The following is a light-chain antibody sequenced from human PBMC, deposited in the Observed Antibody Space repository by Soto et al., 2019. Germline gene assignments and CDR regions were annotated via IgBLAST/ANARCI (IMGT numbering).Light chain of an antibody. CDR3: QQYGSSLMYT. J-gene: IGKJ2*01. V-gene: IGKV3-20*01. CDR1: QSVSSSY. Sequence: EIVLTQSPGTLSLSPGERATLSCRASQSVSSSYLAWYQQKPGQAPRLLIYGAYSRDTGIPDRFSGSGSGTDFTLTISRLEPEDFAVYYCQQYGSSLMYTFGQGTKLEIK. CDR2: GAY.